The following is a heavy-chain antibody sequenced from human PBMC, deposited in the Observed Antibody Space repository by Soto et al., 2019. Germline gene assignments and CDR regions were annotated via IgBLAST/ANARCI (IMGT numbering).Heavy chain of an antibody. CDR3: ASGIAAAGTGVDY. V-gene: IGHV4-61*01. J-gene: IGHJ4*02. CDR1: GGSVSSGSYY. Sequence: SETLSLTCTVSGGSVSSGSYYWSWIRQPPGKGLEWIGYIYYSGSTNYNPSLKSRVTISVDTSKNQFSLKLSSVTAADTAVYYCASGIAAAGTGVDYWGKGTLVTVSS. D-gene: IGHD6-13*01. CDR2: IYYSGST.